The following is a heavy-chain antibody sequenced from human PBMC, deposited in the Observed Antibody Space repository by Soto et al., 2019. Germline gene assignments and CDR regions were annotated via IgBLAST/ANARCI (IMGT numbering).Heavy chain of an antibody. CDR1: GGTFSSYA. CDR2: IIPIVGTA. V-gene: IGHV1-69*13. J-gene: IGHJ1*01. CDR3: ARAITNYYDSSGYYPGPPDGH. Sequence: ASVKVSCKASGGTFSSYAISWVRQAPGQGLEWMGGIIPIVGTANYAQKFQGRVTITADESTSTAYMELSSLRSEDTAVYYCARAITNYYDSSGYYPGPPDGHWGQGTLVTVSS. D-gene: IGHD3-22*01.